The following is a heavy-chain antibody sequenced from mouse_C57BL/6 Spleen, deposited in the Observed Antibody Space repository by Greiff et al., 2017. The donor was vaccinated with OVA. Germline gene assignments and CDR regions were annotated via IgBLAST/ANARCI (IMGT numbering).Heavy chain of an antibody. CDR3: TRDFITTAYYAMDY. CDR2: ISSGGDYI. V-gene: IGHV5-9-1*02. CDR1: GFTFSSYA. J-gene: IGHJ4*01. D-gene: IGHD1-1*01. Sequence: EVQLVESGEGLVKPGGSLKLSCAASGFTFSSYAMSWVRQTPEKRLEWVAYISSGGDYIYYADTVKGRFTISRDNARNTLYLQMSSLKSEDTAMYYCTRDFITTAYYAMDYWGQGTSVTVSS.